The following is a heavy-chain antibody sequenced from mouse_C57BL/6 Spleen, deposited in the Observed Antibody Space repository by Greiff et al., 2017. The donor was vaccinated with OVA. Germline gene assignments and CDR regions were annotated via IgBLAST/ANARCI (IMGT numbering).Heavy chain of an antibody. CDR3: ARDDRVYCAMDD. CDR1: GYAFSSSW. D-gene: IGHD2-12*01. V-gene: IGHV1-82*01. CDR2: IYPGDGDT. J-gene: IGHJ4*01. Sequence: VKLQESGPELVKPGASVKISCKASGYAFSSSWMNWVKQRPGKGLEWIGRIYPGDGDTNYNGKFKGKATLTADKSSSTAYMQLSSLTSEDSAVYFCARDDRVYCAMDDWGKGTSVTVSS.